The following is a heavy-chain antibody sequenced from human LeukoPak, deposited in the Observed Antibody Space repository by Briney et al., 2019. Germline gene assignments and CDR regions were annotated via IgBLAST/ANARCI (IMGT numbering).Heavy chain of an antibody. CDR2: VNTDGSST. CDR1: GFTFDDYA. D-gene: IGHD3-22*01. J-gene: IGHJ4*02. Sequence: PGGSLRLSCAASGFTFDDYAMHWVRQAPGKGLVWVSRVNTDGSSTTYADSVKGRFTISRDNAKNTLYLQMNSLRAEDTAVYYCARQDYYDSSGYPDYWGQGTLVTVSS. CDR3: ARQDYYDSSGYPDY. V-gene: IGHV3-74*01.